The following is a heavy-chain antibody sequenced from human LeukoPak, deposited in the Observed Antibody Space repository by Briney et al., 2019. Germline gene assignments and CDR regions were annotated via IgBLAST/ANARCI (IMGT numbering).Heavy chain of an antibody. J-gene: IGHJ4*02. CDR1: GFTVSSNY. V-gene: IGHV3-53*01. CDR3: ARKRDSSSWYGARENYFDY. CDR2: IYSGGST. D-gene: IGHD6-13*01. Sequence: GGSLRLSCAASGFTVSSNYMSWVRQAPGKGLEWVSVIYSGGSTYYADSVKGRFTISRDNSKNTLYLQMNSLRAEDTAVYYCARKRDSSSWYGARENYFDYWGQGTLVTVSS.